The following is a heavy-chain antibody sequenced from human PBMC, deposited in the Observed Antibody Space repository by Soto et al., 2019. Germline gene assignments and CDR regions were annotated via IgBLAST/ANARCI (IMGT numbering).Heavy chain of an antibody. Sequence: SVPLCVTCSVAGGYIIGGGYYWTWIRQHPGKGLEWIGYIYYSGSTYYNPSLKSRVTISVDTSKNQFSLKLSSVTAADTAVYYCARSVFPWGQGTLVTV. J-gene: IGHJ5*02. CDR2: IYYSGST. V-gene: IGHV4-31*03. CDR1: GGYIIGGGYY. CDR3: ARSVFP.